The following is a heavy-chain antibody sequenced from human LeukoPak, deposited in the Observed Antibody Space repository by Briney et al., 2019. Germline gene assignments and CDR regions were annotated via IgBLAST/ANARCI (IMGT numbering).Heavy chain of an antibody. CDR3: ARGAAAAGTQLQNWFDP. V-gene: IGHV4-4*09. J-gene: IGHJ5*02. D-gene: IGHD6-13*01. CDR2: IYTSGST. Sequence: SETLSLTCTVSGGSISSYYWSWIRQPPGKGLEWIGYIYTSGSTNYNPSLKSRVTISVDTSKNQFSLKLSSVTAADTAVYYCARGAAAAGTQLQNWFDPWGQGTLGTVSS. CDR1: GGSISSYY.